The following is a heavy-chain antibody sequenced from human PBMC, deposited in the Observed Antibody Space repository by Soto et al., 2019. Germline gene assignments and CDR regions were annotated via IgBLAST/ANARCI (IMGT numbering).Heavy chain of an antibody. J-gene: IGHJ3*02. Sequence: GASVKVSCKASGCTFTSYGISWVRQAPGQGLEWMGWISAYNGNTNYAQKLQGRVTMTTDTSTSTAYMELRSLRSDDTAVYYCARDRGAVALDHDAFDIWGQGTMVTVSS. CDR3: ARDRGAVALDHDAFDI. CDR2: ISAYNGNT. V-gene: IGHV1-18*01. CDR1: GCTFTSYG. D-gene: IGHD6-19*01.